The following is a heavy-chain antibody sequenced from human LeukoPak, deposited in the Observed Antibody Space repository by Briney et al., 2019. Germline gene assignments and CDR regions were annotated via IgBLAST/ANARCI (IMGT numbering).Heavy chain of an antibody. CDR2: TYYRSQWYN. Sequence: SQTLSLTCAISGDSVSNNNYAWNRIRQSPSRGLEWLGRTYYRSQWYNDYARSVMSRISVDPDTSKNQFSLHLSSVTPDDTAIYYCAGGYAFDVWGQGTMVNVSS. CDR3: AGGYAFDV. CDR1: GDSVSNNNYA. J-gene: IGHJ3*01. V-gene: IGHV6-1*01.